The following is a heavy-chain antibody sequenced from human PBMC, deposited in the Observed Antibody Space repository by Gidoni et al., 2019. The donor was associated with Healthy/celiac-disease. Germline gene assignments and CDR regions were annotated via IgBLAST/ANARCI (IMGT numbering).Heavy chain of an antibody. CDR3: ARVAPGTTYYYYGMDV. V-gene: IGHV1-69*06. Sequence: HVQLVQSGAEVKKPGSSVKVSCTASGGTFSSYASSWVRQAPGQGLGWMGGIIPIFGTANYAQKFQGRVTITADKSTSTAYMELSSMRSEDTAVYYCARVAPGTTYYYYGMDVWGQGTTVTVSS. J-gene: IGHJ6*02. CDR1: GGTFSSYA. CDR2: IIPIFGTA. D-gene: IGHD1-7*01.